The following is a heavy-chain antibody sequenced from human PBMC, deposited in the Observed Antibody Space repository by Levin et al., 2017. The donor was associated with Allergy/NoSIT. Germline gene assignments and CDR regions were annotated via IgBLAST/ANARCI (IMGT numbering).Heavy chain of an antibody. D-gene: IGHD2-15*01. CDR3: ARGGGGSGPYYFYYYGMDD. Sequence: GGSLRLSCADSGFTFRSYPMHWVRQAPGKGLEWVAVISNDGGNKYYADSVKGRFTISRDNSKNTLYLQMNSLRPEDTAVYFCARGGGGSGPYYFYYYGMDDWGQGTTVTVSS. J-gene: IGHJ6*02. V-gene: IGHV3-30*04. CDR1: GFTFRSYP. CDR2: ISNDGGNK.